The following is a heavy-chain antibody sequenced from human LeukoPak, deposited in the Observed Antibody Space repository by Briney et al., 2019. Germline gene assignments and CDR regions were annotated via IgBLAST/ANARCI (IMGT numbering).Heavy chain of an antibody. CDR1: GFTFSTYR. D-gene: IGHD2-2*03. Sequence: GGSLRLSCAASGFTFSTYRMNWVRQAPGKGLEWVSSISSSGSYIFYADSVKGRFTISRDNAKNSLYLRMNSLRAEDTAVYYCARAHSGYCSSTSCYSNWFDPWGQGTLVTVSS. CDR2: ISSSGSYI. CDR3: ARAHSGYCSSTSCYSNWFDP. V-gene: IGHV3-21*01. J-gene: IGHJ5*02.